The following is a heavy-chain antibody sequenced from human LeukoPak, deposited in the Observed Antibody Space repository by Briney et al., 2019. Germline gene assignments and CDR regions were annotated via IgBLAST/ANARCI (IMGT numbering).Heavy chain of an antibody. CDR2: IYYSGST. CDR3: ARQEGYYDYVWGSYRPLFDY. CDR1: GGSISSYY. Sequence: SETLSLTCTVSGGSISSYYWSWIRQPPGKGLEWIGYIYYSGSTNYNPSLKSRISISVDTSKNQFSLKLSSVTAADTAVYYCARQEGYYDYVWGSYRPLFDYWGQGTLVTVSS. V-gene: IGHV4-59*08. D-gene: IGHD3-16*02. J-gene: IGHJ4*02.